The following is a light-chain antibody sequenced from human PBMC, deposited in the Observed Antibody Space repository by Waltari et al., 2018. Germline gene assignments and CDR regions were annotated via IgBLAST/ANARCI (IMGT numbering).Light chain of an antibody. V-gene: IGKV3-15*01. J-gene: IGKJ2*01. CDR3: QQYNNWRT. CDR1: QSIARN. Sequence: EVLMTQSPATLSVSPGERATLACRASQSIARNLAWYQQKPGQAPRRRINGATTRATGVPDRFSGSGSGTEFTLTISRLQSEDFAVYYCQQYNNWRTFGQGTKVEIK. CDR2: GAT.